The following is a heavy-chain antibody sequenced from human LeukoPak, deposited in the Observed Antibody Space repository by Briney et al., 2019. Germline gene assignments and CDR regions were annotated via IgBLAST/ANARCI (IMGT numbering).Heavy chain of an antibody. D-gene: IGHD6-13*01. CDR1: GFTFSSYW. J-gene: IGHJ4*02. V-gene: IGHV3-7*01. CDR3: AGESSSWWTNFDY. CDR2: IKQDGSEK. Sequence: GGSLRLSCAASGFTFSSYWMSWVRQAPGKGLEWVANIKQDGSEKYYVDSVKGRFTISRDNAKNSLYLQMNSLRAEDTAVYYCAGESSSWWTNFDYWGQGTLVTVSS.